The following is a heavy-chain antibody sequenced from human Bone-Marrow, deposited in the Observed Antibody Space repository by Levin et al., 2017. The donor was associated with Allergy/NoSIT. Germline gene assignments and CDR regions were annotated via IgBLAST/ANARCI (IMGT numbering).Heavy chain of an antibody. CDR1: GLTFSNFG. D-gene: IGHD2-8*01. CDR2: ISYDGKNT. J-gene: IGHJ5*02. V-gene: IGHV3-30*18. CDR3: VKDPAYGP. Sequence: GGSLRLSCAASGLTFSNFGMHWVRQAPGKGLEWVGVISYDGKNTYCVDSVKGRFTISRDNSKNTLYLQMNSLGIEDTAVYYCVKDPAYGPWGQGTLVTVSS.